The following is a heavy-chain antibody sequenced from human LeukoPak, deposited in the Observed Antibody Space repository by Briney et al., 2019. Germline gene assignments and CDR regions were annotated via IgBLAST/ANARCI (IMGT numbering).Heavy chain of an antibody. D-gene: IGHD1-26*01. CDR3: AKVVELLLPYYYYGTDV. J-gene: IGHJ6*02. V-gene: IGHV3-30*18. Sequence: GRSLRLSCAASGFTFSSYGMHWVRQAPGKGLEWVAVISYDGSNKYCADSVKGRFTISRDNSKNTLYLQMNSLRAEDTAVYYCAKVVELLLPYYYYGTDVWGQGTTVTVSS. CDR1: GFTFSSYG. CDR2: ISYDGSNK.